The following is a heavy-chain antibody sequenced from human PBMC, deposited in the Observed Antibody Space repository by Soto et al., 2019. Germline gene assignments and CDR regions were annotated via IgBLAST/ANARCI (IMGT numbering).Heavy chain of an antibody. Sequence: SVKGSCKASGGTFSSYAISWVRQAPGQGLEWMGGIIPIFGTANYAQKFQGRVTITADESTSTAYMELSSLRSEDTAVYYCARDLGSGGDEKYYGIDVWGQRSTGTVS. CDR1: GGTFSSYA. V-gene: IGHV1-69*13. CDR2: IIPIFGTA. CDR3: ARDLGSGGDEKYYGIDV. J-gene: IGHJ6*02. D-gene: IGHD2-21*02.